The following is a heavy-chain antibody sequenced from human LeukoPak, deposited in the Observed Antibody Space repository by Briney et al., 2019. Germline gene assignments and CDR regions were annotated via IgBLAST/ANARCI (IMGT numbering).Heavy chain of an antibody. Sequence: SQTLSLTCAVYGGSFSGYYWSWIRQPPGKGLEWIGEINHSGSTNYNPSLKSRVTISVDTSKNQFSLKLSSVTAADTAVYYCAGSPQGSSSWYSETPALAYWGQGTLVTVSS. J-gene: IGHJ4*02. D-gene: IGHD6-13*01. V-gene: IGHV4-34*01. CDR3: AGSPQGSSSWYSETPALAY. CDR2: INHSGST. CDR1: GGSFSGYY.